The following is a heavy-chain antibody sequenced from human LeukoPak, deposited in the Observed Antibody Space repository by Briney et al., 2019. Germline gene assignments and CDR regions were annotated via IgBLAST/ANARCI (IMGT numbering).Heavy chain of an antibody. D-gene: IGHD2-21*02. CDR2: VNHRGST. Sequence: SETLSLTCAVYGGSFSGYYWTWIRQPPGKGLEWIGEVNHRGSTNYSPSLKSRVTMSGDASKNQFTLKLTSVTAADTAVYYCAGAVVVPAMGHWYYDLWGRGTLVTVSS. CDR3: AGAVVVPAMGHWYYDL. CDR1: GGSFSGYY. J-gene: IGHJ2*01. V-gene: IGHV4-34*01.